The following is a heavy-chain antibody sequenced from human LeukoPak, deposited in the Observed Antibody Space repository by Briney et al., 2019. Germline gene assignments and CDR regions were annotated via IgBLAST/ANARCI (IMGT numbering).Heavy chain of an antibody. D-gene: IGHD1-26*01. J-gene: IGHJ5*02. CDR1: GYSISSGYY. CDR2: IYHSGST. CDR3: ARDRSIVGASWFDP. V-gene: IGHV4-38-2*02. Sequence: SGTLSLTCTVSGYSISSGYYWGWIRQPPGKGLEWIGSIYHSGSTYYNPSLKSRVTISVDTSKNQFSLKLSSVTAADTAVYYCARDRSIVGASWFDPWGQGTLVTVSS.